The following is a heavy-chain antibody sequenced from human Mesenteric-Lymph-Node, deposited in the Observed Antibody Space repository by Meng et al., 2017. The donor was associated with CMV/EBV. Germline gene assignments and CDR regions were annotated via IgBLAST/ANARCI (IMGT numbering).Heavy chain of an antibody. D-gene: IGHD6-19*01. J-gene: IGHJ4*02. CDR3: AREAVAGYYFDY. Sequence: ASVKVSCKASGYTFTGYYMHWVRQAPGQGLEWMGWINPNSGGTNYAQKFQGRVTMTRDTPISTAYMELSRLRSDDTAVYYCAREAVAGYYFDYWGQGTLVTVSS. CDR2: INPNSGGT. CDR1: GYTFTGYY. V-gene: IGHV1-2*02.